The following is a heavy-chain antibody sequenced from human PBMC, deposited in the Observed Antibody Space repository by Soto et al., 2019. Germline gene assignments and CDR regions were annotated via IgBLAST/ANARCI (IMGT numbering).Heavy chain of an antibody. CDR3: AGISRGH. Sequence: EAQLVESGGDLVQPGGSLRLSCAASGFTLNRDWTSWVRQAPGKGLEWVASITDDGTGKFYVDSVKGRFTISRDDAKNSLYIQMISLRAEDTAVYYCAGISRGHWGQGTLVTVSS. J-gene: IGHJ4*02. V-gene: IGHV3-7*01. CDR2: ITDDGTGK. CDR1: GFTLNRDW. D-gene: IGHD2-15*01.